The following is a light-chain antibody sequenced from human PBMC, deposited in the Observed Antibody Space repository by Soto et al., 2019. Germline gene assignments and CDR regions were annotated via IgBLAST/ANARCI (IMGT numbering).Light chain of an antibody. Sequence: QSVLTQPPSASGSPAQSVTISCTGTKNDIGVYDFVSWYQHHPGKAPRLIIYEVVQRPSGVPDRFSGSKSGNTASLTVSGLQAADEADYFCKSYAGSNTYVFGSGTKLTVL. CDR3: KSYAGSNTYV. CDR1: KNDIGVYDF. CDR2: EVV. V-gene: IGLV2-8*01. J-gene: IGLJ1*01.